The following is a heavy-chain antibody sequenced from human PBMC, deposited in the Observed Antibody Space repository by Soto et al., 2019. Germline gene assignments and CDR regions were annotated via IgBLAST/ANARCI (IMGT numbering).Heavy chain of an antibody. Sequence: QVQLVESGGGVVQPGRSLRLSCTASGFSLSTYGMHWVRQAPGKGLEWVAVIWNDGTNKYHADSVKGRFTVSRDNSKNTLYLQMNSLRVEDTAVYYCARALGTGTGYYDLLRYYCGLDVWGQGTTVPVSS. J-gene: IGHJ6*02. D-gene: IGHD3-9*01. CDR3: ARALGTGTGYYDLLRYYCGLDV. V-gene: IGHV3-33*01. CDR2: IWNDGTNK. CDR1: GFSLSTYG.